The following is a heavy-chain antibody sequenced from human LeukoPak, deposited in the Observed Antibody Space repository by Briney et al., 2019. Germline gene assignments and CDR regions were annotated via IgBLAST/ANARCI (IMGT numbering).Heavy chain of an antibody. V-gene: IGHV1-69*05. J-gene: IGHJ3*02. CDR2: IIPIFGTA. CDR3: ARTQNVVVTAIYAFDI. CDR1: GGTFSSYA. D-gene: IGHD2-21*02. Sequence: PVKVSCKXSGGTFSSYAISWVRQAPGQGLEWMGGIIPIFGTANYSQKFQGRVTITTDESTSTAYMELSSLRSEDTAVYYCARTQNVVVTAIYAFDIWGQGTMVTVSS.